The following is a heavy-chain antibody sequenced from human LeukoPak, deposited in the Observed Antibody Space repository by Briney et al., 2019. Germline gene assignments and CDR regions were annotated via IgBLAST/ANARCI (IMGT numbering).Heavy chain of an antibody. CDR2: ISGSGGST. J-gene: IGHJ3*02. Sequence: GGSLRLSCAASGFTFSSYAMSWVRQAPGKGLEWVSAISGSGGSTYYADSVKGRFTISRDNSKNTLYLQMNSLRAEDTAVYYCAKVMVVGATGLDVWDAFDIWGQGTMVTVSS. D-gene: IGHD1-26*01. CDR3: AKVMVVGATGLDVWDAFDI. CDR1: GFTFSSYA. V-gene: IGHV3-23*01.